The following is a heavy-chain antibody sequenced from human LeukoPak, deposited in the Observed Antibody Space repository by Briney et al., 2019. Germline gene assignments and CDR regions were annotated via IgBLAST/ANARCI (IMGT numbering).Heavy chain of an antibody. CDR2: IIPIFGTA. CDR1: GGTFSSYA. CDR3: ARGLGYFDWLPYFDY. D-gene: IGHD3-9*01. J-gene: IGHJ4*02. Sequence: SVKVSSKASGGTFSSYAISWVRQAPGQGLEWMGGIIPIFGTANYAQKFQGRVTITADESTSTAYMELSSLRSEDTAVYYCARGLGYFDWLPYFDYWGQGTLVTVSS. V-gene: IGHV1-69*13.